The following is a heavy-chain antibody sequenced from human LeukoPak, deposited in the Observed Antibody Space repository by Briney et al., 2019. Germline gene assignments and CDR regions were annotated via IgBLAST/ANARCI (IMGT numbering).Heavy chain of an antibody. D-gene: IGHD1-1*01. J-gene: IGHJ6*02. CDR1: GFTVSSNY. CDR3: ATAPILRGEAGEQYKYGMDV. V-gene: IGHV3-53*01. CDR2: IYSGGST. Sequence: PGGSLRLSCAASGFTVSSNYMSWVRQAPGKGLEWVSVIYSGGSTYYADSVKGRFTISRDNSKNTLYLQMNSLRAEDTAVYYCATAPILRGEAGEQYKYGMDVWGQGTTVIVSS.